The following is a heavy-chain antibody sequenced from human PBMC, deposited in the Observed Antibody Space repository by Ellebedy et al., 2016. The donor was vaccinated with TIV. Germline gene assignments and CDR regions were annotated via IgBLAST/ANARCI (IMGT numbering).Heavy chain of an antibody. Sequence: SVKVSXXASGGTFSSYTISWVRQAPGQGPEWMGKFIPIIDIPNYAQNFQGRVSITADKSTSTAYMELSSLKSDDTAMYYCARVNQWQGFDLWGQGTLVTVSS. J-gene: IGHJ5*02. D-gene: IGHD6-19*01. CDR1: GGTFSSYT. CDR3: ARVNQWQGFDL. V-gene: IGHV1-69*02. CDR2: FIPIIDIP.